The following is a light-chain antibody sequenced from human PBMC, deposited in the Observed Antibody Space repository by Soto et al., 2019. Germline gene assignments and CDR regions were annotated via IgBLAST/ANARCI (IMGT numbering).Light chain of an antibody. V-gene: IGKV3-20*01. CDR3: PQYDGAPLT. CDR1: QTLSINS. J-gene: IGKJ3*01. CDR2: AAS. Sequence: EIVLTQSPDTLSLSPGERATLFCRASQTLSINSLAWYQQKPGQAPRLLIYAASTRHTGIPARFNGSGSGTDFALTINRLAPEDFAVYFWPQYDGAPLTYGPGTKLDVK.